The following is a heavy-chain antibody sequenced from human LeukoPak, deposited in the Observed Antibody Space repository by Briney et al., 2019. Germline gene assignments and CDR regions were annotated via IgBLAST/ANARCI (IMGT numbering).Heavy chain of an antibody. D-gene: IGHD1-26*01. CDR1: GSTFSSYS. J-gene: IGHJ4*02. CDR2: ISSSSSYI. CDR3: ARDLYSGSYLDY. V-gene: IGHV3-21*01. Sequence: GGSLRLSCAASGSTFSSYSMNWVRQAPGKGLEWVSSISSSSSYIYYADSVKGRFTISRDNAKNSLYLQMNSLRAEDTAVYYCARDLYSGSYLDYWGQGTLVTVSS.